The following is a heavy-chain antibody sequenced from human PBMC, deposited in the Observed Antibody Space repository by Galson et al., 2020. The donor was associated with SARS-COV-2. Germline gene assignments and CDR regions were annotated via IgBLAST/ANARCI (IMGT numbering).Heavy chain of an antibody. CDR3: AREAGNSWYFDY. CDR1: GGSISSYY. D-gene: IGHD4-4*01. CDR2: IYTSGST. Sequence: SETLSLTCTVSGGSISSYYWSWIRQPAGKGLEWIGRIYTSGSTNYNPSLKSRVTVSADTSKKQFSLRLNSVTAADTAVYFCAREAGNSWYFDYWGQGTLVTVSS. V-gene: IGHV4-4*07. J-gene: IGHJ4*02.